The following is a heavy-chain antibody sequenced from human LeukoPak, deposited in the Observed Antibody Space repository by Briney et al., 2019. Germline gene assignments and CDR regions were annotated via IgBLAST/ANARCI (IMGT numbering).Heavy chain of an antibody. J-gene: IGHJ4*02. CDR1: GFTFSSYA. CDR3: AKDRAWSSGFDY. D-gene: IGHD6-19*01. Sequence: GGSLRLSCAASGFTFSSYAMSWVRQAPGKGLEWVSGISGSGGSTYYADSVKGRFTISRDSSKNTWYLQMNSLRAEDTAVYYCAKDRAWSSGFDYGGKGTLVTVSS. V-gene: IGHV3-23*01. CDR2: ISGSGGST.